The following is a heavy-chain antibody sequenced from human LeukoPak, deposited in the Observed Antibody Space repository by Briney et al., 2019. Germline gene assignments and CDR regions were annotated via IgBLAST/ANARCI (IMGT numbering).Heavy chain of an antibody. CDR3: AAVIAGRSGSPTDPRDP. V-gene: IGHV1-8*01. Sequence: ASVKVSCKASGYTFTSYDINWVRQATGQGLEWMGWMNPNSGNTGYAQKFQGRVTMTRNTSTSTAYMELSSLRSEDTAVYYCAAVIAGRSGSPTDPRDPWGQGTLVTVSS. CDR2: MNPNSGNT. D-gene: IGHD3-22*01. CDR1: GYTFTSYD. J-gene: IGHJ5*02.